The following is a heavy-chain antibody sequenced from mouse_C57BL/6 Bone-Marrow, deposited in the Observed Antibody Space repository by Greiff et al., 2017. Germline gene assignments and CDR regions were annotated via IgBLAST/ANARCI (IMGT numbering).Heavy chain of an antibody. CDR1: GYSITSGYY. Sequence: EVKLMESGPGLVKPSQSLSLTCSVTGYSITSGYYWNWIRQFPGNKLEWMGYISYDGSNNYNPSLKNRISITRDTSKNQFFLKLNSVTTEDTATYYCARGWLLRGGYYWGQGTTLTVSS. J-gene: IGHJ2*01. CDR3: ARGWLLRGGYY. V-gene: IGHV3-6*01. D-gene: IGHD2-3*01. CDR2: ISYDGSN.